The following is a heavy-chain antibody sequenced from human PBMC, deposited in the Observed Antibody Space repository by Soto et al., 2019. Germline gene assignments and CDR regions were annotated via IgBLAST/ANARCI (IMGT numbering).Heavy chain of an antibody. D-gene: IGHD1-26*01. CDR1: GVSVSSYY. J-gene: IGHJ4*02. V-gene: IGHV4-59*02. Sequence: SETLSLTCTVSGVSVSSYYWSWMRQPPGKGLEWIGYIYYSGSTNYNPSLRSRVTLSVDTSKNQFSLRLRSVTTADTAVYYCARESGSYDPLDYWGQGTLVTVSS. CDR3: ARESGSYDPLDY. CDR2: IYYSGST.